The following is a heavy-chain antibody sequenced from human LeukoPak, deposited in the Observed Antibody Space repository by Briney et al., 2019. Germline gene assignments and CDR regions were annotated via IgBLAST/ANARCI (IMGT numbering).Heavy chain of an antibody. D-gene: IGHD3-3*01. V-gene: IGHV4-39*01. CDR2: IYYSGRT. Sequence: SETLSLTCTVSGGSITTTSYYWGWIRQPPGKGLEWIGSIYYSGRTSYNPSLESRVTISVDTSKNQFSLKLSSVTAADTAVYYCALNYGFSGMDVWGLGTTVTVSS. J-gene: IGHJ6*02. CDR1: GGSITTTSYY. CDR3: ALNYGFSGMDV.